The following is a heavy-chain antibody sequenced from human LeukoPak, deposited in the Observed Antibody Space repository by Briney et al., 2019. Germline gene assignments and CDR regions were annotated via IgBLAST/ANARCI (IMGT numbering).Heavy chain of an antibody. CDR1: GFSFSSSA. J-gene: IGHJ2*01. D-gene: IGHD3-3*01. CDR2: ISDSGDYT. V-gene: IGHV3-23*01. CDR3: AKHGVTSLFYFDF. Sequence: PGGSLRLSCEASGFSFSSSAMSWVRQAPGKGLEWVSVISDSGDYTQFADSVKGRFTISRDNSQNTLYLQLNSVRAEDTAVYLCAKHGVTSLFYFDFWGRGTLVTVSS.